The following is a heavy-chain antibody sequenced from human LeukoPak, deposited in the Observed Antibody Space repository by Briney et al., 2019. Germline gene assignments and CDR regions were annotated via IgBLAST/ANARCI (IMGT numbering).Heavy chain of an antibody. V-gene: IGHV1-3*01. D-gene: IGHD3-10*01. CDR1: GYTFTSYD. CDR3: AITMVRGVISTNDY. CDR2: INAGNGNT. Sequence: AASVKVSCKASGYTFTSYDINWVRQATGQRLEWMGWINAGNGNTKYSQKFQGRVTITRDTSASTAYMELSSLRSENTAVYYCAITMVRGVISTNDYWGQGTLVTVSS. J-gene: IGHJ4*02.